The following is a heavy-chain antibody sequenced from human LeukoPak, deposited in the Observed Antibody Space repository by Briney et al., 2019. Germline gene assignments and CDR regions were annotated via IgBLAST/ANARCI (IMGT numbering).Heavy chain of an antibody. Sequence: GASVKVSCKASGYTFTSYGISWVRQAPGQGLEWMGWISAFNGNTNYAQKLQGRVTITTDTSTSTAYMELSSPRSDDTAVYYCARVEYQLLWGYYYYYYMDVWGKGTTVTVSS. CDR2: ISAFNGNT. CDR3: ARVEYQLLWGYYYYYYMDV. D-gene: IGHD2-2*01. V-gene: IGHV1-18*01. CDR1: GYTFTSYG. J-gene: IGHJ6*03.